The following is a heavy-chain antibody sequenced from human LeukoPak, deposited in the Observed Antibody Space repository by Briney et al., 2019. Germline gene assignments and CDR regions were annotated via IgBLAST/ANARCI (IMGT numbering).Heavy chain of an antibody. D-gene: IGHD5-18*01. CDR2: IYYSGST. J-gene: IGHJ6*03. CDR3: ARAGGAMVHYYYYYYMDV. Sequence: SETLSLTCTVSGGSISSYYWSWIRQPPGKGLEWIGYIYYSGSTNYKPSLKSRVTISVDTSKNQFSLKLSSVTAADTAVYYCARAGGAMVHYYYYYYMDVWGKGTTVTISS. V-gene: IGHV4-59*08. CDR1: GGSISSYY.